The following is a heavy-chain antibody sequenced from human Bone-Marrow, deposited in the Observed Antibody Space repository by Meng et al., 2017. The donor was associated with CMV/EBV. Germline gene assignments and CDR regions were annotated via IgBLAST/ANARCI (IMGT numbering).Heavy chain of an antibody. CDR3: ARDTRIRFLEWLSHYYGMDV. Sequence: GESLKISCAASGFTFSSYSMNWVRQAPGKGLEWVSSISSSSSYIYYADSVKGRFTISRDNAKNSLYLQMNSLRAEDTAVYYCARDTRIRFLEWLSHYYGMDVWGQGTTVTGYS. CDR1: GFTFSSYS. D-gene: IGHD3-3*01. J-gene: IGHJ6*01. CDR2: ISSSSSYI. V-gene: IGHV3-21*01.